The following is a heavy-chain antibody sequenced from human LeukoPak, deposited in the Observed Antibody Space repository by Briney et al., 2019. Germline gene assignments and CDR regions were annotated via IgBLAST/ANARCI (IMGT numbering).Heavy chain of an antibody. CDR3: VKGDRYYGSGSYDYFDY. CDR2: ISEDGSNK. V-gene: IGHV3-30*18. J-gene: IGHJ4*02. CDR1: GFTFSSYG. D-gene: IGHD3-10*01. Sequence: GRSLRLSCAASGFTFSSYGMHCVRQAPGRGLEWVAAISEDGSNKNYADSVKGRFTISRDNSNNMLYLQMNSLRAEDTAVYYCVKGDRYYGSGSYDYFDYWGQGTLVTVSS.